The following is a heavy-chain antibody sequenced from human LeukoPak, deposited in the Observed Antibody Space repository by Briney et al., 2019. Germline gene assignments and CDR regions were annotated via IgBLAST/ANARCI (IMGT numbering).Heavy chain of an antibody. D-gene: IGHD3-22*01. CDR1: GYTFTSYA. CDR3: AREGYYDCSGYYSQFSATFDY. J-gene: IGHJ4*02. Sequence: ASVKVSCKASGYTFTSYAMHWVRQAPGQRLEWMGWINAGNGNTKYSQKFQGRVTITRDTSASTAYMELSSLRSEDTAVYYCAREGYYDCSGYYSQFSATFDYWGQGTLVTVSS. CDR2: INAGNGNT. V-gene: IGHV1-3*01.